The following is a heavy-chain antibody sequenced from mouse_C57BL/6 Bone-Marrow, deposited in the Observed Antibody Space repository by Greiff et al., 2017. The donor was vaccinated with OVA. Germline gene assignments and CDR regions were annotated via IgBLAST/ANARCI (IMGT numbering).Heavy chain of an antibody. CDR1: GYSITSGYY. D-gene: IGHD1-1*01. J-gene: IGHJ2*01. Sequence: VQLKESGPGLVKPSQSLSLTCSVTGYSITSGYYWNWIRQFPGNKLEWMGYICYDGSNNYNPSLKNRISITRDTSKNQFFLKLNSVTTEDTATYYGAREEDYYGSSYFDYWGQGTTLTVSS. CDR2: ICYDGSN. V-gene: IGHV3-6*01. CDR3: AREEDYYGSSYFDY.